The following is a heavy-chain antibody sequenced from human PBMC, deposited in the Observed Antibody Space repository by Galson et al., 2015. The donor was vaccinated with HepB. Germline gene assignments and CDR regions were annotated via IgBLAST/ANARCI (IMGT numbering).Heavy chain of an antibody. V-gene: IGHV1-18*01. J-gene: IGHJ4*02. Sequence: SVKVSCKASGYTFTSYGISWVRQAPGQGLEWMGWISAYNGNTNYAQKLQGRVTMTTDTSTSTAYMELRSLRSDDTAVYYCARVVTIFGVVTKYYFDYWGQGTLVTVSS. D-gene: IGHD3-3*01. CDR2: ISAYNGNT. CDR1: GYTFTSYG. CDR3: ARVVTIFGVVTKYYFDY.